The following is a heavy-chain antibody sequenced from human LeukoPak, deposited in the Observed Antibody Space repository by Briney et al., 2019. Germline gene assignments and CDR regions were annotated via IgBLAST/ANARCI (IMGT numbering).Heavy chain of an antibody. CDR2: INPSGGST. J-gene: IGHJ5*02. Sequence: ASVKVSCKASGYTFTSYYMHWVRQAPGQGLEWMGIINPSGGSTSYAQKFQGRVTMTRDMSTSTVYMELSSLRSEDTAVYYCARDSLLRNCSSTSCYWGGWFDPWGQGTLVTVSS. CDR3: ARDSLLRNCSSTSCYWGGWFDP. D-gene: IGHD2-2*01. CDR1: GYTFTSYY. V-gene: IGHV1-46*01.